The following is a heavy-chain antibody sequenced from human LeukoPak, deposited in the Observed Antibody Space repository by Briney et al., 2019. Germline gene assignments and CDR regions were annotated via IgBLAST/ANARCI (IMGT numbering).Heavy chain of an antibody. CDR1: GGSISAYY. Sequence: SETLSLTCTVSGGSISAYYCNWIRQPPGKGLEWTGYIYASGSTNYNPSLQSRVTISVDTSKNQFSLDLRSVTAADTAVYYCATSGGYSSPLGYWGQGTLVAVSS. CDR2: IYASGST. CDR3: ATSGGYSSPLGY. J-gene: IGHJ4*02. D-gene: IGHD3-10*01. V-gene: IGHV4-4*09.